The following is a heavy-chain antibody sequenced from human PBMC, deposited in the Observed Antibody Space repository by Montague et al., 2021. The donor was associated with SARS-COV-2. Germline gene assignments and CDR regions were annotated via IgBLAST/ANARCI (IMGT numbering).Heavy chain of an antibody. CDR3: ARMECGTVSSEEI. V-gene: IGHV2-70*17. D-gene: IGHD1-7*01. CDR2: IDWDDAK. Sequence: PALVKPTQTLTLTCTFSGFSLNSKGVCVTWIRQPPGGALESLARIDWDDAKFYNTSLKARLAVSKGASETQVVLTVTDLDPADTATYFCARMECGTVSSEEIWGQGINVTVSS. CDR1: GFSLNSKGVC. J-gene: IGHJ1*01.